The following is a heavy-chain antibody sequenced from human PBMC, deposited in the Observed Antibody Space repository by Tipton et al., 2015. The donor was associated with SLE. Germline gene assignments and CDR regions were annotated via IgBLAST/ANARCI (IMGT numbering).Heavy chain of an antibody. Sequence: TLSLTCTVSGDSITSGTYFWGWCRQPPGKGLEWIGSTFYSETIHYNLSLKSRATIFVDTPKNQLSLKLSSVTAADTAVYYCAKLLTGNTYGLGRFPGSFDYWGQGSLVTVSS. V-gene: IGHV4-39*01. D-gene: IGHD5-18*01. CDR2: TFYSETI. CDR3: AKLLTGNTYGLGRFPGSFDY. J-gene: IGHJ4*02. CDR1: GDSITSGTYF.